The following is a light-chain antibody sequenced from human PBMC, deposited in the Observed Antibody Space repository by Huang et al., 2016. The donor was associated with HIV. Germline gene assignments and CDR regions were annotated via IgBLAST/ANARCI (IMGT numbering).Light chain of an antibody. CDR2: KAS. V-gene: IGKV1-5*03. CDR1: QSISSW. J-gene: IGKJ2*01. CDR3: QQYNSYSYT. Sequence: DIQMTQSPSTLSASVGDRVTIPCRASQSISSWLDWYQQKPGKAPNLLIYKASSLKSGVPSRFSGSGSGTEFTLTISSLQPDDFATYYCQQYNSYSYTFGQGTKLEIK.